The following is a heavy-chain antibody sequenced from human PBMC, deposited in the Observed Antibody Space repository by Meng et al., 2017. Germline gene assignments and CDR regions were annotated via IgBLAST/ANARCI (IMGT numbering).Heavy chain of an antibody. CDR1: GFTFSSYG. V-gene: IGHV3-33*01. D-gene: IGHD6-19*01. J-gene: IGHJ4*02. CDR3: ARVVYSSGWSFDY. CDR2: IWYDGSNK. Sequence: VRLVEVGGGVVQPGRSLRLSCAASGFTFSSYGMHWVRQAPGKGLEWVAVIWYDGSNKYYADSVKGRFTISRDNSKNTLYLQMNSLRAEDTAVYYCARVVYSSGWSFDYWGQGTLVTVSS.